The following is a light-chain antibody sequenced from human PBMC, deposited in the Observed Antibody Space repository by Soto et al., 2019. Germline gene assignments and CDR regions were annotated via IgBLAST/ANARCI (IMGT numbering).Light chain of an antibody. Sequence: IQMTQSPSTMSAPLGERATMTCRASQGISSYLGWYQQKPGKAPNLLIYDASTLHSGVPSRFSGGGSGTDFTLTISSLQPEDFATYYCQQVNVYPSTFGRGTKVDIK. CDR1: QGISSY. J-gene: IGKJ4*01. CDR3: QQVNVYPST. V-gene: IGKV1-9*01. CDR2: DAS.